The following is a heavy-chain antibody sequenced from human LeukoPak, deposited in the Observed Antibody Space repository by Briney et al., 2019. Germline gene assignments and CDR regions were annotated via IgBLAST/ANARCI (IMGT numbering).Heavy chain of an antibody. V-gene: IGHV3-21*01. Sequence: GGSLRLSCAASGFTFSSYSMNWVRQAPGKGLEWVSSISSSSSYIYYADSVKGRFTISRDNSKNTLYLQMNSLRAEDTAVYYCAKDSRSVVVTADPYYFDYWGQGTLVTVSS. CDR2: ISSSSSYI. J-gene: IGHJ4*02. D-gene: IGHD2-21*02. CDR1: GFTFSSYS. CDR3: AKDSRSVVVTADPYYFDY.